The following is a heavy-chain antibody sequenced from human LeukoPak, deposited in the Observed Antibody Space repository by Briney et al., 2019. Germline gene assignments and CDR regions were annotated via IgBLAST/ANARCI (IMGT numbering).Heavy chain of an antibody. J-gene: IGHJ4*02. CDR2: ISAYNGNT. CDR3: ARADYDFWSGYYLGNYVWGSYRFRRGFDY. CDR1: GYTFTSYG. D-gene: IGHD3-16*02. V-gene: IGHV1-18*01. Sequence: ASVNVSCKASGYTFTSYGISWVRQAPGQGLEGVDWISAYNGNTNYAQTLQGRVTMTTDTCTSTAYMELRRLRSDDTAVYYCARADYDFWSGYYLGNYVWGSYRFRRGFDYWGQGPLVTVSS.